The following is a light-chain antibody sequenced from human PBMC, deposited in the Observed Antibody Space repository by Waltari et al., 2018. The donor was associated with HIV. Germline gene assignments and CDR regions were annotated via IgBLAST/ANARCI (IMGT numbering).Light chain of an antibody. CDR2: DAS. Sequence: DIQLTQSPSSLSASVGDRVTIACRASHGLSTHLAWFQQKPGEAPKALIYDASRLQTGVPPKFSGSGSGTEFTLTISSLQPEDFATYFCQQYHTYPRTFGQGTKVDIK. V-gene: IGKV1-16*02. CDR1: HGLSTH. J-gene: IGKJ1*01. CDR3: QQYHTYPRT.